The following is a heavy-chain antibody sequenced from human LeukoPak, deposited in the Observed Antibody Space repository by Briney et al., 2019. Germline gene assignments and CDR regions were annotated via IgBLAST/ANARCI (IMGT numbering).Heavy chain of an antibody. CDR2: IYHSGST. V-gene: IGHV4-38-2*02. CDR3: ARDWGVTGRPGYMDV. J-gene: IGHJ6*03. CDR1: GYSISSGYY. D-gene: IGHD6-6*01. Sequence: PSETLSLTCTVSGYSISSGYYWGWIRQPPGKGLEWIGSIYHSGSTYYNPSLKSRVTISVDTSKNQFSLKLSSVTAADTAVYYCARDWGVTGRPGYMDVWGKGTTVTVSS.